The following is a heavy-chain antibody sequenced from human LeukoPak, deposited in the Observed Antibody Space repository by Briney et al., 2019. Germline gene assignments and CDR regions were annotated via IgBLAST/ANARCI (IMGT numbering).Heavy chain of an antibody. CDR1: GYTLTELS. V-gene: IGHV1-24*01. Sequence: GASVTVSCKVSGYTLTELSMHWVRQAPGKGLEWMGGFDPGDGETIYAQKFQGRVTMTEDTSTDTAYMELSSLRSEDTAVYYCATDPKAKGSWVYWGQGTLVTVSS. CDR2: FDPGDGET. J-gene: IGHJ4*02. D-gene: IGHD7-27*01. CDR3: ATDPKAKGSWVY.